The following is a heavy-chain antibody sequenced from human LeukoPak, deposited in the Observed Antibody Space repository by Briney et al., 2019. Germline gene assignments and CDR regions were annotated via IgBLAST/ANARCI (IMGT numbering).Heavy chain of an antibody. D-gene: IGHD2-2*01. CDR2: IGGSGDTT. J-gene: IGHJ3*02. CDR1: GFSFSTYA. CDR3: AKEGYCSGTSCHDAFDI. Sequence: GGSLRLSCVASGFSFSTYAMSWVRQAPGKGLEWVAAIGGSGDTTNYADSVRGRFTISRDNSKNTLYVQMNSLRVEDTAVYYCAKEGYCSGTSCHDAFDIWGQGTMVTVSS. V-gene: IGHV3-23*01.